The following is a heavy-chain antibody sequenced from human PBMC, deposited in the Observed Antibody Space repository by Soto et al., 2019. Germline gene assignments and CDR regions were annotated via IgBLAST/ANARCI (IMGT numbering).Heavy chain of an antibody. J-gene: IGHJ3*02. CDR2: IYSGGST. Sequence: EVQLVESGGGLVQPGGSLRLSCAASGFTVSSNYMSWVRQAPGKGLEWVSVIYSGGSTYYADSVKGRFTISRHNSKNTLYLQMNSLRAEDTAVYYCVRGGICSGGSCYSGAFDIWGQGTMVTVSS. CDR3: VRGGICSGGSCYSGAFDI. CDR1: GFTVSSNY. V-gene: IGHV3-53*04. D-gene: IGHD2-15*01.